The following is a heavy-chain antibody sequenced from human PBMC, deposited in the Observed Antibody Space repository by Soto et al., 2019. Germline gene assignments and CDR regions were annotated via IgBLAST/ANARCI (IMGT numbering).Heavy chain of an antibody. D-gene: IGHD2-21*02. CDR1: NGSGGEKRYF. J-gene: IGHJ4*01. V-gene: IGHV4-39*01. Sequence: SHTRSVANGSGGEKRYFWEWINQSPGKGLEWIGSMFYSGSSYYNPSLKSRVAISVDTSKNQFSLKLRSVTAADTAVYFCARQRLPRLKADFALRGHGTLVTVSS. CDR2: MFYSGSS. CDR3: ARQRLPRLKADFAL.